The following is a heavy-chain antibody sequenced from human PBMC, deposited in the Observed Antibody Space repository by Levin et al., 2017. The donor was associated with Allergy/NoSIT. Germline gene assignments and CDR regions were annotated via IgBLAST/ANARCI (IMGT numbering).Heavy chain of an antibody. J-gene: IGHJ3*01. CDR1: GASISIFY. D-gene: IGHD1-1*01. CDR3: AGDTGGFAFDL. V-gene: IGHV4-59*01. CDR2: ITHTGRT. Sequence: PSETLSLTCNLSGASISIFYWNWIRQIPGKGLEWLGYITHTGRTNYNPSLNSRLTFSLDTSKNQFSLQLASMTAADTALYYCAGDTGGFAFDLWGQGTLVTVSS.